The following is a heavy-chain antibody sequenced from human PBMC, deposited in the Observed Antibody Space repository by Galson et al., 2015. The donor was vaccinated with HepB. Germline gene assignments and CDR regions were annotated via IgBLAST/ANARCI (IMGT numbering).Heavy chain of an antibody. CDR2: IYYSGST. Sequence: ETLSLTCTVSGGSISSSSYYWGWIRQPPGKGLEWIGSIYYSGSTHYNPSLKSRVTISVDTSKNQFSLKLSSVTAADTAVYYCARDRRGGRDLNCTNGVCSGFDPWGQGTLVTVSS. CDR1: GGSISSSSYY. J-gene: IGHJ5*02. D-gene: IGHD2-8*01. V-gene: IGHV4-39*07. CDR3: ARDRRGGRDLNCTNGVCSGFDP.